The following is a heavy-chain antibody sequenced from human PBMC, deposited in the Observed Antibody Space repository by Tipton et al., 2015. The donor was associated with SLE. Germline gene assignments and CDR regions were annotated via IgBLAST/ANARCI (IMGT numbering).Heavy chain of an antibody. V-gene: IGHV4-59*01. Sequence: TLSLTCTVSGGSISSYYWSWIRQPPGKGLEWIGYIYYSGSTNYNPSLKSRVTISVDTSKNQISLKLSSVTAADTAVYYCARPYSSSWRDAFDIWGQGTMVTVSS. CDR2: IYYSGST. CDR3: ARPYSSSWRDAFDI. J-gene: IGHJ3*02. CDR1: GGSISSYY. D-gene: IGHD6-13*01.